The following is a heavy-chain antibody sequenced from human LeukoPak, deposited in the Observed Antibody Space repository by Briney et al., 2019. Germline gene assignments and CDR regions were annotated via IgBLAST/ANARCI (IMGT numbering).Heavy chain of an antibody. D-gene: IGHD5-18*01. V-gene: IGHV4-30-4*01. J-gene: IGHJ4*02. CDR3: ARGGYSYGHFDY. Sequence: SETLSLTCTVSGGSISSGDYYWSWIRQPPGKGLEWIGYIYYSRSTYYNPSLKSRVTISVDTSKNQFSLKLSSVTAADTAVYYCARGGYSYGHFDYWGQGTLVTVSS. CDR2: IYYSRST. CDR1: GGSISSGDYY.